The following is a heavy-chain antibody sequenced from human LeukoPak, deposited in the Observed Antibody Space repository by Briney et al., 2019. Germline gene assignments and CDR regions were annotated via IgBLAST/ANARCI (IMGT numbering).Heavy chain of an antibody. CDR3: ARDADTSSHYDIFDT. Sequence: PSEALSLTCTVSGGSISSSSYYWGWIRQPPGKGLEWIGSIYYSGSTYYNPSLKSRVTISVDTSKNQFSLKLSSVTAADTALYYCARDADTSSHYDIFDTWGQGTMVTVSS. V-gene: IGHV4-39*02. CDR2: IYYSGST. J-gene: IGHJ3*02. D-gene: IGHD3-16*01. CDR1: GGSISSSSYY.